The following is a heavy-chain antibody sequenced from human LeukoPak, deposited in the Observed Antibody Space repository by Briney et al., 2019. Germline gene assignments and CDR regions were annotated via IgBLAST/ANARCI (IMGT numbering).Heavy chain of an antibody. J-gene: IGHJ4*02. D-gene: IGHD6-19*01. V-gene: IGHV1-2*02. CDR2: INPQSGGT. Sequence: GASVKVSCKASGYSFTAYYMHWVRQAPGEGLEWMGWINPQSGGTHHAQKFQGRVTMTRDTSITTAYMELSRLTSDDTTLYYCARNIGVGPNGDSWGQGTLVTVSS. CDR3: ARNIGVGPNGDS. CDR1: GYSFTAYY.